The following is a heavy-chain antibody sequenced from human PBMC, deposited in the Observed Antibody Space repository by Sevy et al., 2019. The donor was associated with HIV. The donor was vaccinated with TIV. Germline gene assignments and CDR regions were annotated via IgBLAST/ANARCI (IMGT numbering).Heavy chain of an antibody. V-gene: IGHV4-31*03. Sequence: SETLSLTCTVSGGSISSGGYYWNWIRQHPGEGLEWIGHIHYSGSTYYNPSLMSRVTISVDTSKNQFSLKVTSVTDADTAVYYCARSKAFSGLDYWGQGTLVTVSS. CDR3: ARSKAFSGLDY. CDR1: GGSISSGGYY. J-gene: IGHJ4*02. CDR2: IHYSGST. D-gene: IGHD4-4*01.